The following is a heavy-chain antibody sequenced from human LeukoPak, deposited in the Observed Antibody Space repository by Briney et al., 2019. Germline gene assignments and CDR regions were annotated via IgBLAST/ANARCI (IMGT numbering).Heavy chain of an antibody. D-gene: IGHD3-10*01. V-gene: IGHV4-59*01. CDR3: ASGSGSYYSSFDY. CDR2: IYYSGST. Sequence: SETLSLTCTVSGGSISNYYWGWIRQPPGKGLEWIGYIYYSGSTNYNPSLKSRVTISVDTSKNQFSLKLSSVTAADTAVYYCASGSGSYYSSFDYWGQGTLVTVSS. CDR1: GGSISNYY. J-gene: IGHJ4*02.